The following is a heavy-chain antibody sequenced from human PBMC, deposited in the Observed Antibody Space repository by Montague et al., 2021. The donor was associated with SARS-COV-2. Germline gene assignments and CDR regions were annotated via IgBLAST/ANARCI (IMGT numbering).Heavy chain of an antibody. CDR2: IYTSGST. V-gene: IGHV4-61*02. J-gene: IGHJ6*02. CDR3: VRDFPTIGSYGMDV. Sequence: TLSLTCAVSGASITIGTYYWSWIRQPAGKGLEWIGRIYTSGSTNYNPSLRGRVPISMDTSLNQFSLNLDSVTAADTGVYYCVRDFPTIGSYGMDVWGQGATVTVSS. CDR1: GASITIGTYY. D-gene: IGHD5-24*01.